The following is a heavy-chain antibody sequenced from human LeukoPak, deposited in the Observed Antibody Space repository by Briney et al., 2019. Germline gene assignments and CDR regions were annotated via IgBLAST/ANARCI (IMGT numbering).Heavy chain of an antibody. V-gene: IGHV3-21*01. Sequence: GGSLRLSCAASGFTFSTYSMNWVRQAPGKGLEWVSSTTKSGNYIYYADSVKGRFTVSRDNAKNSLYLQMNSLRAEDTAVYYCARFQYCTNGLCHDAFDIWGQGTMVTVSS. CDR3: ARFQYCTNGLCHDAFDI. D-gene: IGHD2-8*01. J-gene: IGHJ3*02. CDR1: GFTFSTYS. CDR2: TTKSGNYI.